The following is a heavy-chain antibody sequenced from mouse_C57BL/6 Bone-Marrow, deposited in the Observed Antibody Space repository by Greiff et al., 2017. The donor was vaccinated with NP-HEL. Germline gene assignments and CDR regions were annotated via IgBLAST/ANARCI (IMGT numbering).Heavy chain of an antibody. Sequence: QVQLKESGAELARPGASVKLSCKASGYTFTSYGISWVKQRTGQGLEWIGEIYPRSGNTYYNEKFKGKATLTADKSSSTAYMELRSLTSEDSAVYFCARYFNLLLRPWGQGTLVTVSA. CDR1: GYTFTSYG. J-gene: IGHJ3*01. CDR2: IYPRSGNT. V-gene: IGHV1-81*01. D-gene: IGHD1-1*01. CDR3: ARYFNLLLRP.